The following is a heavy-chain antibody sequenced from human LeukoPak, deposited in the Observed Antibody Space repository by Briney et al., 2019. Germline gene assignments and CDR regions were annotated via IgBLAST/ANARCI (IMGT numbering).Heavy chain of an antibody. V-gene: IGHV1-46*01. D-gene: IGHD2-21*02. J-gene: IGHJ5*02. CDR2: INPRGGST. CDR3: ARRDCVGDCYSNWFDP. Sequence: GASVKASCKASGHTFTNYFMHWVRQAPGQGLEWMGIINPRGGSTGYAQKFQGRITMTTDMSTRTVYMELSSLESEDTAVYYCARRDCVGDCYSNWFDPWGQGTLVTVSS. CDR1: GHTFTNYF.